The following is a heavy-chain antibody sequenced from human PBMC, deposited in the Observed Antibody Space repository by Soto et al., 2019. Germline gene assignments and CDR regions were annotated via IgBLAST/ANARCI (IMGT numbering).Heavy chain of an antibody. CDR1: GGSMIAYY. CDR3: ARVRGTAGKRYFDY. J-gene: IGHJ4*02. CDR2: TYYSGST. D-gene: IGHD6-13*01. Sequence: SETLSLTCTVSGGSMIAYYWNWMRQPPGKGLQWIGYTYYSGSTTYNPSLKSRVTISVDSSKNQLSLKLDSVTPADTAVYYCARVRGTAGKRYFDYWGPGTLVTVSS. V-gene: IGHV4-59*01.